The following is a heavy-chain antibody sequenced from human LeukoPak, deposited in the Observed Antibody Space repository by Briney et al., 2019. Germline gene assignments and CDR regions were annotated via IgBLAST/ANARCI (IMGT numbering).Heavy chain of an antibody. CDR1: GFTVSSNS. Sequence: GGSLRLSCTVSGFTVSSNSMSWIRQAPGKGLEWVSYISSSGTTIYYADSVKGRFTISRDNAKNSLYLQMNSLRAEDTAVYYCANIYGGNSDWGQGTLVTVSS. CDR2: ISSSGTTI. V-gene: IGHV3-11*01. D-gene: IGHD4-23*01. J-gene: IGHJ4*02. CDR3: ANIYGGNSD.